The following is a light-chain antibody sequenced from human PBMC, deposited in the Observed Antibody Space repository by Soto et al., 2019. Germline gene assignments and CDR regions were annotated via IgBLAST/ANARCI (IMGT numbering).Light chain of an antibody. Sequence: DIQMTQSPSTLSASVGDRVTITCRASQSISSWLAWYQQKPGKAPKLLIYDASSLESGVPSRFSGSGSGTEFTLTISSLQPDDFATYSCQQYNSYSVTFGQGNKVEIK. CDR3: QQYNSYSVT. CDR2: DAS. V-gene: IGKV1-5*01. CDR1: QSISSW. J-gene: IGKJ1*01.